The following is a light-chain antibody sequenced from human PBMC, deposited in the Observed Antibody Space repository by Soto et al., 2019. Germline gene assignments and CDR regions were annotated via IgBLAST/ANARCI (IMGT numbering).Light chain of an antibody. CDR2: KAS. Sequence: IQLTQSPSTLSGSVGDRVTITCRASQTISSWLAWYQQKPGKAPKLLIYKASTLKSGVPSMFSGSGAGTECTRTISSLQPDDFATYYCQHYNSYSEAFGQGTKVDIK. J-gene: IGKJ1*01. V-gene: IGKV1-5*03. CDR1: QTISSW. CDR3: QHYNSYSEA.